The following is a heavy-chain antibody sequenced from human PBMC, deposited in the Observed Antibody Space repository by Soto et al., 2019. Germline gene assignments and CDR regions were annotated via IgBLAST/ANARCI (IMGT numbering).Heavy chain of an antibody. J-gene: IGHJ2*01. Sequence: EVQLVQSGAAVKKPGESLRISCKGSGYSFTSYWISWVRQMPGKGLEWMGRTDPSDSYTNYSPSFQGHVTISADKSISTAYLPWSSLKASDTAMYYCARLSNPHWYFDLWGRGTLVTVSS. CDR2: TDPSDSYT. V-gene: IGHV5-10-1*03. CDR1: GYSFTSYW. CDR3: ARLSNPHWYFDL.